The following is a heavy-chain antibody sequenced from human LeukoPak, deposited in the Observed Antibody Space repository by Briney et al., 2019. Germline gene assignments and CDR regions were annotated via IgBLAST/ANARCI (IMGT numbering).Heavy chain of an antibody. V-gene: IGHV1-46*01. D-gene: IGHD2-2*01. CDR3: ARDGSTSHNVYYYGMDV. J-gene: IGHJ6*02. CDR1: GYTFTSYY. Sequence: ASVKVSCKASGYTFTSYYVHWVRQAPGQGLEWMGIINPSGGSTSYAQKFQGRVTMTRDTSTSTVYMELSSLRSEDTAVYYCARDGSTSHNVYYYGMDVWGQGTTVTVSS. CDR2: INPSGGST.